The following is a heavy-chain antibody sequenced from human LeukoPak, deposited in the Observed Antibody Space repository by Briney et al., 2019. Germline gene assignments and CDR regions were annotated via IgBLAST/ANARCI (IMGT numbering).Heavy chain of an antibody. CDR1: GFTFSSYG. CDR3: ARGVDTAMGY. J-gene: IGHJ4*02. V-gene: IGHV3-30*03. CDR2: ISYDGSNK. D-gene: IGHD5-18*01. Sequence: PGRSLRLSCAASGFTFSSYGMHWVRQAPGKGLEWVAVISYDGSNKYYADSAKGRFTISRDNSKNTLYLQMNSLRAEDTAVYYCARGVDTAMGYWGQGTLVTVSS.